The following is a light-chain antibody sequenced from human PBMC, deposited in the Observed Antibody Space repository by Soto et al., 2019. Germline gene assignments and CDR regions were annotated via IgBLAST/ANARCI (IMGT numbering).Light chain of an antibody. CDR1: QSVSRSY. V-gene: IGKV3-20*01. Sequence: EIVLTQSPGTLSLSPGERATLSCRASQSVSRSYLAWYQQKPSQAPRLLIYGASSRATGIPDRFSGSGSGTDFTLTISRLEPEDFAVYYCQQYGSSLFTFGPGTKVDIK. J-gene: IGKJ3*01. CDR3: QQYGSSLFT. CDR2: GAS.